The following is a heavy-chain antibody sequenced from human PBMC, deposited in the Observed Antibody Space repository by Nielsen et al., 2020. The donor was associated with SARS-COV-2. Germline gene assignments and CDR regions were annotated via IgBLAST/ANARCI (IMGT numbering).Heavy chain of an antibody. V-gene: IGHV1-46*01. D-gene: IGHD3-3*01. CDR2: INPSGGST. CDR3: ARDHNYDCWSGYGNWFDP. J-gene: IGHJ5*02. Sequence: WVRQAPGQGLEWMGIINPSGGSTSYAQKFQGRVTMTRDTSTSTVYMELSSLRSEDTAVYYCARDHNYDCWSGYGNWFDPWGQGTLVTVSS.